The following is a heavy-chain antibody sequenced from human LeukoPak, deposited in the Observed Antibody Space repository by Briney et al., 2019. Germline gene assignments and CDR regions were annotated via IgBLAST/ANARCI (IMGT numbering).Heavy chain of an antibody. Sequence: GGSLRLSCAASGFTFSNYAVSWVRQAPGKGLDWVSGITSTGGTTYYADSVQGRFTISRDNSRNMLYLQMNSLRAEDTAVYYCAKDGRNSPLMWGQGTVVSVSS. D-gene: IGHD2/OR15-2a*01. V-gene: IGHV3-23*01. J-gene: IGHJ3*02. CDR1: GFTFSNYA. CDR3: AKDGRNSPLM. CDR2: ITSTGGTT.